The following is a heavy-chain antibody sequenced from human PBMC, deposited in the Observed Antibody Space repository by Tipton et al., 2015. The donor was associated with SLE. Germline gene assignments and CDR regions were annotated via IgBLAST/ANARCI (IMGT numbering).Heavy chain of an antibody. J-gene: IGHJ4*02. V-gene: IGHV3-64*02. CDR2: ISSNGGST. CDR1: GFTFSSYA. D-gene: IGHD1-1*01. CDR3: ARESELILDY. Sequence: SLRLSCAASGFTFSSYAMHWVRQAPGKGLEYVSAISSNGGSTYYADSVKGRFTISRDNSKNTLYLQMGSLRAEDMAVYYCARESELILDYWGQGTLVTVSS.